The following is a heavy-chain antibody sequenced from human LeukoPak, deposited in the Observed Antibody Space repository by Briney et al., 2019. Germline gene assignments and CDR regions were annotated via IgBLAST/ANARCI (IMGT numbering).Heavy chain of an antibody. Sequence: ASVKVSCKASGYTLTSYGISWVRQAPGQGLEWMGWISAYNGNTNYAQKLQGRVTMTTDTSTSTAYMELRSPRSDDTAVYYCARDLSDYYDSSGAFDYWGQGTLVTVSS. J-gene: IGHJ4*02. CDR3: ARDLSDYYDSSGAFDY. D-gene: IGHD3-22*01. CDR2: ISAYNGNT. CDR1: GYTLTSYG. V-gene: IGHV1-18*01.